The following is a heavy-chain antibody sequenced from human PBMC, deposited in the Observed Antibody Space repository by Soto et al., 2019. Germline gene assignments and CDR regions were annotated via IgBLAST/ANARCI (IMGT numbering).Heavy chain of an antibody. V-gene: IGHV2-5*02. D-gene: IGHD2-2*01. J-gene: IGHJ3*01. CDR3: AHAYGGTSWPNDAFDV. CDR2: IYWDDDT. CDR1: GFSFSADGVG. Sequence: QITLKESGPTPVKPTQTLTLTCIFSGFSFSADGVGVGWIRQPPGKALEWLALIYWDDDTRYSPSLKSRLTITKDTSKNQVVLTMTNMDPVDTATYYCAHAYGGTSWPNDAFDVWGQGTVVTVSS.